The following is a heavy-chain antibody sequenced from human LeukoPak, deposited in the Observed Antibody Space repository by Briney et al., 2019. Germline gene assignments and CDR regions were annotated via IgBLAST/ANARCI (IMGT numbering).Heavy chain of an antibody. Sequence: SVKVSCKASGYTFTSYAISWVRQAPGQGLEWMGGIIPIFGTANYAQKFQGRVTITADESTSTAYMELSSLRSEDTAVYYCAGAVGYYDSSHYWGQGTLVTVSS. CDR2: IIPIFGTA. V-gene: IGHV1-69*13. CDR3: AGAVGYYDSSHY. CDR1: GYTFTSYA. J-gene: IGHJ4*02. D-gene: IGHD3-22*01.